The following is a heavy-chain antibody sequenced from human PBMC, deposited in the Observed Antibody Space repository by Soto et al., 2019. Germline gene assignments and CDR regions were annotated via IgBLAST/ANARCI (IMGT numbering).Heavy chain of an antibody. D-gene: IGHD4-4*01. Sequence: SETRSLRWFVSSCSVTSHDWSWSRHFPGQGLEXIAYTSYNGNSHINSSLNSRVTISLATSKNQLSLKLTSMTAAEKAVYYCARDMHAGFTNYFDPWGEGTLVTVSS. CDR3: ARDMHAGFTNYFDP. J-gene: IGHJ5*02. CDR1: SCSVTSHD. CDR2: TSYNGNS. V-gene: IGHV4-59*02.